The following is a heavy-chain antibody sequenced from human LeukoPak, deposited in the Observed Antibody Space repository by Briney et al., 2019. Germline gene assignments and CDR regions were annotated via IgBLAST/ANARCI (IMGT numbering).Heavy chain of an antibody. V-gene: IGHV3-23*01. CDR3: ASDILATIAINGRAAFDI. CDR2: INRSDGSK. D-gene: IGHD5-12*01. J-gene: IGHJ3*02. Sequence: GGSLRLSCAASGFTFSSYALSWLRQAPAKGLEWVSAINRSDGSKYYPDSAKGRLTISRNNFKKPLYLQMNCLSAEDTAVYYCASDILATIAINGRAAFDIWGQGTMVTVSP. CDR1: GFTFSSYA.